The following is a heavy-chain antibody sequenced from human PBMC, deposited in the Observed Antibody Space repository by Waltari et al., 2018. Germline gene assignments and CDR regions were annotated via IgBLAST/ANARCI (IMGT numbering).Heavy chain of an antibody. D-gene: IGHD3-16*01. V-gene: IGHV4-30-4*08. CDR3: ARAPTGSLGSLYYFDY. Sequence: QVQLQESGPGLVKPSQTLSLPCTVSGGPISRGDYYWSWNRQPPGKGLEWIGYIYYSGSTYYNPSLKSRVTISVDTSKNQFSLKLSSVTAADTAVYYCARAPTGSLGSLYYFDYWGQGTLVTVSS. CDR2: IYYSGST. CDR1: GGPISRGDYY. J-gene: IGHJ4*02.